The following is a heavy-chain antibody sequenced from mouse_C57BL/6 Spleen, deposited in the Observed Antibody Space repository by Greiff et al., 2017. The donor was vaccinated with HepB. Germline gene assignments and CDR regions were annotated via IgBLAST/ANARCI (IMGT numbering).Heavy chain of an antibody. J-gene: IGHJ4*01. Sequence: EVQLVESGGGLVKPGGSLKLSCAASGFTFSSYAMSWVRQTPEKRLEWVATISDGGSYTYYPDNVKGRFTISRDNAKNNLYLQMSHLKSEDTAMYYCARRTTVVATRAMDYWGQGTSVTVSS. CDR2: ISDGGSYT. CDR3: ARRTTVVATRAMDY. CDR1: GFTFSSYA. V-gene: IGHV5-4*01. D-gene: IGHD1-1*01.